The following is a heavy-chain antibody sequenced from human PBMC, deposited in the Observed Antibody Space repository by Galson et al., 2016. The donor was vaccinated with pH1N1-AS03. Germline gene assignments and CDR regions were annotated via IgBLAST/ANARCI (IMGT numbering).Heavy chain of an antibody. V-gene: IGHV1-8*03. D-gene: IGHD2-15*01. CDR2: MNPDSGNT. Sequence: SVKVSCKASGYTFTTYDINWVRQVPGQGLEWMGWMNPDSGNTGYAPSFQGRVTITRDTSISTAYMELSSLRSEDTAVYYCARGVVDCSGPACSGTLRFDPWGQGTLVTVSS. CDR3: ARGVVDCSGPACSGTLRFDP. J-gene: IGHJ5*02. CDR1: GYTFTTYD.